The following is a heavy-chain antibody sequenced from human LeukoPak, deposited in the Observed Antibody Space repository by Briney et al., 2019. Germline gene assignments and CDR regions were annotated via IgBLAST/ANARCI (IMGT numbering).Heavy chain of an antibody. V-gene: IGHV1-46*01. CDR1: GYTLTELS. D-gene: IGHD2-15*01. CDR2: TNPSGGST. Sequence: ASVKVSCKVSGYTLTELSMHWVRQAPGQGLEWIGITNPSGGSTSYAQKFQGRVTMTRDTSTSTVYMELSSLRSEDTAVYYCAMRMVVAANPLLDYWGQGTLVTVSS. CDR3: AMRMVVAANPLLDY. J-gene: IGHJ4*02.